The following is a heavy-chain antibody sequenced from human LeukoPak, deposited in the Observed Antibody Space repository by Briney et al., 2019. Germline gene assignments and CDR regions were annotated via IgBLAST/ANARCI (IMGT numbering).Heavy chain of an antibody. D-gene: IGHD2-15*01. V-gene: IGHV1-2*02. J-gene: IGHJ5*02. CDR2: INPNSGGT. Sequence: GASVKVSCRASVYAFTGYYMHWVRQAPGQGLEWMGWINPNSGGTNYAQKFQGRVTMTRDTSISTAYMELSRLRSDDTAVYYCARQPPGYCSGGSCYGDWFDPWGQGTLVTVSS. CDR3: ARQPPGYCSGGSCYGDWFDP. CDR1: VYAFTGYY.